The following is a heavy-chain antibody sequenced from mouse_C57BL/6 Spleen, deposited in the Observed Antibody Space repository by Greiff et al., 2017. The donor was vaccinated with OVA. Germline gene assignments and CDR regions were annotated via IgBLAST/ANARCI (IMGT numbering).Heavy chain of an antibody. CDR2: ISNGGGST. V-gene: IGHV5-12*01. Sequence: EVKLEESGGGLVQPGGSLKLSCAASGFTFSDYYMYWVRQTPEKRLEWVAYISNGGGSTYYPDTVKGRFTISRDNANITLYLQMSRLKSEDTAMYYCERGRYAYAMDYWGQGTTLTVSS. CDR1: GFTFSDYY. CDR3: ERGRYAYAMDY. D-gene: IGHD1-1*01. J-gene: IGHJ4*01.